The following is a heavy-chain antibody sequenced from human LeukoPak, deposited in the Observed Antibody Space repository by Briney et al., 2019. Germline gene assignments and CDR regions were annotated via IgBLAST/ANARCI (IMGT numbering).Heavy chain of an antibody. CDR1: GITFTDHY. CDR3: ARTKSEPTYGQHHGLDN. CDR2: ISTSGRTI. Sequence: GGSLRLSCAASGITFTDHYMNWIRQAPGKGLEWLSYISTSGRTIAYADSVKGRFTISRDNAKNSLYLQMDSLRADDTAVYYCARTKSEPTYGQHHGLDNWGQGTLVTVSS. V-gene: IGHV3-11*01. J-gene: IGHJ4*02. D-gene: IGHD3-10*01.